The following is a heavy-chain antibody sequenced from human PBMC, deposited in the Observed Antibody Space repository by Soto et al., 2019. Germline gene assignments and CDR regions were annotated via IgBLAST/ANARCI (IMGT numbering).Heavy chain of an antibody. J-gene: IGHJ6*02. CDR3: ARWPQPRGNADPYGVDV. CDR2: IVPSLDTT. V-gene: IGHV1-69*09. CDR1: GGTFSSSG. Sequence: QVQLVQSGTEVKKPGSSVKVSCKASGGTFSSSGFSWVRQAPGQGLEWMGMIVPSLDTTKYAQKFQARVTITADPFTSTAYKELSSLRSEEPAVYYCARWPQPRGNADPYGVDVWGQGTRVIVSS. D-gene: IGHD3-10*01.